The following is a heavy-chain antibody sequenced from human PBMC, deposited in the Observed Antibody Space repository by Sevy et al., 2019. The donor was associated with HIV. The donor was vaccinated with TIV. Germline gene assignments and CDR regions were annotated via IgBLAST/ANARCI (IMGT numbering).Heavy chain of an antibody. J-gene: IGHJ6*02. V-gene: IGHV3-11*01. CDR2: ISSSGSTI. CDR1: GFTFSDYS. D-gene: IGHD2-15*01. CDR3: ARFYCSGTNCYPAYYYYGIDV. Sequence: GGSLRLSCAASGFTFSDYSMSWIHQAPGKGLEWVSYISSSGSTIYYADSVKGRFTISRDNGKNSLYLQMNSLRAEDTAVYYCARFYCSGTNCYPAYYYYGIDVWGQGTTVTVSS.